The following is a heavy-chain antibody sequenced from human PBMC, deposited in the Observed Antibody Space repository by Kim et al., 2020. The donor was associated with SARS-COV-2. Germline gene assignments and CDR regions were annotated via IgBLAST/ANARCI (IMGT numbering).Heavy chain of an antibody. V-gene: IGHV1-18*01. CDR3: ARILSGYAHFDY. CDR2: T. J-gene: IGHJ4*02. Sequence: TNYAQTLQGRVTMPPDTSTSTAYMELRSLRSDDTAVYYCARILSGYAHFDYWGQGTLVTVSS. D-gene: IGHD5-12*01.